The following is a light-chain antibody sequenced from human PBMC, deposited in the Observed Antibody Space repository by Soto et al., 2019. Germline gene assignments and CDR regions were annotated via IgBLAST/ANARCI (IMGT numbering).Light chain of an antibody. CDR1: QSVSTN. CDR2: GAS. V-gene: IGKV3-15*01. Sequence: ETVMTQSPATLSVSPGERATLSCRASQSVSTNLAWYQQKPGQAPRLLIYGASTRATGIPARFSGSGSGTEFTLTISSLQPDDFATYYCQQSYKIPITFGPGTKVDI. J-gene: IGKJ3*01. CDR3: QQSYKIPIT.